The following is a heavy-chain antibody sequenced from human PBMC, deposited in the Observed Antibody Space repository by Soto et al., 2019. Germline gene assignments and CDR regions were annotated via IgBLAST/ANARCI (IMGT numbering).Heavy chain of an antibody. Sequence: EVQLVESGGGLVQPGGSLTLSCAASGFTFSDSAIHWVRQASGKGLEWVGRMRSKSNNDSTTYVSSVIGRFTISRDDSKNTAYLRMNSLKTEDTAVYYCTTLTGDNDLDYWGKGTTVTVSS. J-gene: IGHJ3*01. CDR1: GFTFSDSA. CDR2: MRSKSNNDST. CDR3: TTLTGDNDLDY. D-gene: IGHD2-8*01. V-gene: IGHV3-73*02.